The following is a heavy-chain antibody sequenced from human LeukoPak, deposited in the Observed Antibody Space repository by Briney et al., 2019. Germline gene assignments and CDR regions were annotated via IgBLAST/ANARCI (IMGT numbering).Heavy chain of an antibody. Sequence: GASVKVTCKASGYTFTSYYMHWVRQAPGQGLEWMGWINPNSGGTNYAQKFQGRVTMTRDTSISTAYMELSRLRSDDTAVYYCARLHSPGYYYGMDVWGQGTTVTVSS. CDR3: ARLHSPGYYYGMDV. CDR1: GYTFTSYY. CDR2: INPNSGGT. J-gene: IGHJ6*02. V-gene: IGHV1-2*02.